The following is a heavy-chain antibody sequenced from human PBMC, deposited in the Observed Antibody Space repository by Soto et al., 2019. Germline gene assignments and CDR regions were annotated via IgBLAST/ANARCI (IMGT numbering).Heavy chain of an antibody. V-gene: IGHV3-23*01. CDR2: ISGSGGST. J-gene: IGHJ6*02. D-gene: IGHD3-10*01. Sequence: GGSLRLSCAASGVTFSSYAMSWVRQAPGKGLEWVSAISGSGGSTYYADSVKGRFTISRDNSKNTLYLQMNSLRAEDTAVYYCAKPYYYGSGSYPYYYYGMDVWGQGTTVTVS. CDR3: AKPYYYGSGSYPYYYYGMDV. CDR1: GVTFSSYA.